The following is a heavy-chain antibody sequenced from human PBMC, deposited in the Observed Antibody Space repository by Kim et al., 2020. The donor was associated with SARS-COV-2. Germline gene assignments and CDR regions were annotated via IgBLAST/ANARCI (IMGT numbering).Heavy chain of an antibody. CDR3: ARERYYDSSGYAHYFDY. Sequence: GKGRFTISRANSKNTLYLQMNSLRAEDTDVYYCARERYYDSSGYAHYFDYWGQGTLVTVSS. D-gene: IGHD3-22*01. V-gene: IGHV3-53*01. J-gene: IGHJ4*02.